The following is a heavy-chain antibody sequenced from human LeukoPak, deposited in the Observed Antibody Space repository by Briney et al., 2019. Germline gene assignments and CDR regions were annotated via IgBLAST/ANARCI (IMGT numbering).Heavy chain of an antibody. Sequence: TSVKVSCKASGFTFTSSAVQWVRQARGQRLEWIGWIVVGSGNTNYAQKFQERVTITRDVSTSTAYMELSSLRSEDTAVYYCAAVTYGSGDYYFDYWGQGTLVTVSS. CDR2: IVVGSGNT. CDR3: AAVTYGSGDYYFDY. CDR1: GFTFTSSA. J-gene: IGHJ4*02. D-gene: IGHD3-10*01. V-gene: IGHV1-58*01.